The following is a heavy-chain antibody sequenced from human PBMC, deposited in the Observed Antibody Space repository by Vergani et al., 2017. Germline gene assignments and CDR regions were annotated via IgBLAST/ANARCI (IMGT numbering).Heavy chain of an antibody. J-gene: IGHJ2*01. Sequence: QVQLQESGPGLVKPSETLSLTCTVSGGSISSYYWSWIRQPPGKGLEWIGYIYYSGSTNYNPSLKSRVTISVDTSKNQFSLKLSSVTAADTAVYYCARVRGRAIGGRRGGGDKFYWYFDLWGRGTLVTVSS. CDR2: IYYSGST. CDR3: ARVRGRAIGGRRGGGDKFYWYFDL. CDR1: GGSISSYY. V-gene: IGHV4-59*01. D-gene: IGHD2-21*02.